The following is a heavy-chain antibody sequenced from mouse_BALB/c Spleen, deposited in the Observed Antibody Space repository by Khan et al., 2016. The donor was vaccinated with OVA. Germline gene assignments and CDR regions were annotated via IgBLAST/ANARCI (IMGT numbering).Heavy chain of an antibody. CDR1: GYSITSDYA. V-gene: IGHV3-2*02. J-gene: IGHJ1*01. Sequence: EVKLLESGPGLVKPSQSLSLTCTVTGYSITSDYAWNWIRQFPGNKLEWMGYITYSGSTSYNPSLNSRISITRDTSKNQFFLQLNSVTTEDTATYFCGRRSVWGAGTTVTVSS. CDR3: GRRSV. CDR2: ITYSGST.